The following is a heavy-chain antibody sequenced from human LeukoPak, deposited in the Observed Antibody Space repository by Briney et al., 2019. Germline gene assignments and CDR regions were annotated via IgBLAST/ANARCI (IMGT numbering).Heavy chain of an antibody. CDR3: ARLGYSGSYYERTFDI. D-gene: IGHD1-26*01. J-gene: IGHJ3*02. Sequence: PSETLSLTCTVSGGSISSSSYYWGWIRQPPGKGLEWIGSIYYSGSTYYNPSLMSRATISVDTSKNQFSLKLTSVTAADTAVYYCARLGYSGSYYERTFDIWGQGTMVTVSS. CDR2: IYYSGST. CDR1: GGSISSSSYY. V-gene: IGHV4-39*01.